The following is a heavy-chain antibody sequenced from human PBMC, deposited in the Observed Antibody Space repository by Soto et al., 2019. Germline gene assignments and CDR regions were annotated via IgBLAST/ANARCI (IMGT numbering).Heavy chain of an antibody. J-gene: IGHJ4*02. CDR2: INAGNGNT. CDR1: GYTFTSYA. V-gene: IGHV1-3*01. CDR3: ARDLQYSSSWSPSYFDY. Sequence: ASVKVSCKASGYTFTSYAMHWVRQAPGQRLEWMGWINAGNGNTKYSQKFQGRGTINRDTSSSTAYMELSSLRSEDTAVYYCARDLQYSSSWSPSYFDYWGQGTLVTVSS. D-gene: IGHD6-13*01.